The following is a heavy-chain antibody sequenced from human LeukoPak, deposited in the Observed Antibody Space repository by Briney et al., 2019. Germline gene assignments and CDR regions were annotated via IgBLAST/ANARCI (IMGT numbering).Heavy chain of an antibody. CDR2: INHSGST. CDR1: GGSFSGYY. CDR3: AGLSGRYFRKQDY. V-gene: IGHV4-34*01. J-gene: IGHJ4*02. Sequence: PSETLSLTCAVYGGSFSGYYWSWIRQPPGKGLEWIGEINHSGSTNYNPSLKSRVTISVDTSKNQFSLKLSSVTAADTAVYYCAGLSGRYFRKQDYWGQGTLVTVSS. D-gene: IGHD1-26*01.